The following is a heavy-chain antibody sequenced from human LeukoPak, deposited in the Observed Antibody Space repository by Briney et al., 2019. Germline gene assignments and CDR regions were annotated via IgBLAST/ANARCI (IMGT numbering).Heavy chain of an antibody. CDR2: FDPEDGET. Sequence: ASVKVSCKVSGYTLTELSMHWVRQAPGKGLEWMGGFDPEDGETIYAQKFQGRVTMTEDTSTDTAYMELSSLRSEDTAVYYCARGSYDFWSGYYQPDYWGQGTLVTVSS. CDR3: ARGSYDFWSGYYQPDY. CDR1: GYTLTELS. D-gene: IGHD3-3*01. V-gene: IGHV1-24*01. J-gene: IGHJ4*02.